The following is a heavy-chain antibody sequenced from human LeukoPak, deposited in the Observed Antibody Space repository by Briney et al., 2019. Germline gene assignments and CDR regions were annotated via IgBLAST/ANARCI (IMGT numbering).Heavy chain of an antibody. CDR3: AREDYSNYWFDP. J-gene: IGHJ5*02. V-gene: IGHV4-61*02. Sequence: SETLSLTCTVSGGSISSGCYYWSWIRQPAGKGLEWIGRIYTSGSTNYNPSLKSRVTISVDTSKNQFSLKLSSVTAADTAVYYCAREDYSNYWFDPWGQGTLVTVSS. D-gene: IGHD4-11*01. CDR1: GGSISSGCYY. CDR2: IYTSGST.